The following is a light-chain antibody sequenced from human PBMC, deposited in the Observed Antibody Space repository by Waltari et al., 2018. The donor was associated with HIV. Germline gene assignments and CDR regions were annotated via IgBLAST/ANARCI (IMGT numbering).Light chain of an antibody. J-gene: IGLJ2*01. Sequence: SALTQPPSASGAPGQSVTVPCTGTSSGSGYFHYVSWYQQHPGKAPKLLIYDVNRRPAGVPDRFSAYTAGATASLTVSGLVAEDEADYYRAAYAGNNIVIFGRGTKVTV. V-gene: IGLV2-8*01. CDR1: SSGSGYFHY. CDR2: DVN. CDR3: AAYAGNNIVI.